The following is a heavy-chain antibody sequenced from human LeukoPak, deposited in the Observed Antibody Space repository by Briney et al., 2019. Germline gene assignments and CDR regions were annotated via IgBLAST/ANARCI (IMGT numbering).Heavy chain of an antibody. CDR2: INHSGST. J-gene: IGHJ4*02. D-gene: IGHD2-2*01. CDR1: GGSLSGYY. V-gene: IGHV4-34*01. CDR3: ARGFSSTSCYDY. Sequence: SETLSLTCAVYGGSLSGYYWIWIRQPPGKGLEWIGEINHSGSTNYNPSLKSRVTISVDTSKNQFSLKLSSVTAADTAVYYCARGFSSTSCYDYWGQGTLVTVSS.